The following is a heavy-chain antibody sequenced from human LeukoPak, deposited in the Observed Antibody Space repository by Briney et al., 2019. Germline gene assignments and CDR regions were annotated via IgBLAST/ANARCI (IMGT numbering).Heavy chain of an antibody. J-gene: IGHJ4*02. D-gene: IGHD3-3*01. Sequence: GGSLRLSCAAAWFTFSDSNMHWVRQPSGNGLGWVGRIRSRANNYATAYGASVTGRFTISRDDSKNTAYLQMNSLKTEDTAVFYSTRTPDFWSGYSDWGQGTLVTVSS. CDR3: TRTPDFWSGYSD. V-gene: IGHV3-73*01. CDR1: WFTFSDSN. CDR2: IRSRANNYAT.